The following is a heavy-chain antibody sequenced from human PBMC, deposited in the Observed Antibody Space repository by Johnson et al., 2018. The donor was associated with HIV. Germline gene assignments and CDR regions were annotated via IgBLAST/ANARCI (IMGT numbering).Heavy chain of an antibody. CDR1: GFTFSSYP. CDR3: ARDVKVCAFDI. CDR2: ISYDGGSK. D-gene: IGHD3-16*01. J-gene: IGHJ3*02. Sequence: QVQLVESGGGLVQPGRSLRLSCAASGFTFSSYPMHWVRQAPGKGLEWVAIISYDGGSKYYADSVKGRFTVSRDNSKNTLYLQINSLRPEDTAVYYCARDVKVCAFDIWGQGTMVTVSS. V-gene: IGHV3-30*04.